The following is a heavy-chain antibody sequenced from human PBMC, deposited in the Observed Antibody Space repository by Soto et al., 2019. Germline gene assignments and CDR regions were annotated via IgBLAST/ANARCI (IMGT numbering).Heavy chain of an antibody. J-gene: IGHJ4*02. CDR1: GGSISSYY. CDR2: IYYSGST. Sequence: SETLSLTCTVSGGSISSYYWTWIRQPPGKGLEWIGYIYYSGSTNYNPSLKSRVTISVDTSKNQFSLKLSSVTAADTAVYYCARDRDGYNFIDYWGQGTLVTVS. V-gene: IGHV4-59*01. CDR3: ARDRDGYNFIDY. D-gene: IGHD5-12*01.